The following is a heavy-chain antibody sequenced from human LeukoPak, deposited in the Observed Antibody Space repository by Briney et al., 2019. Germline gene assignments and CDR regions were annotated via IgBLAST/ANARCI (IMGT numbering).Heavy chain of an antibody. Sequence: SETLSLTCTVSGYSISSGYYWGWIRQPPGKALVGIGNIYHRGSTSYNPALTSRDTISVDTSKNQFSLNLTSVTAADRAVYYCARASGHNWFDSWGQGILVTVSS. J-gene: IGHJ5*01. CDR1: GYSISSGYY. CDR3: ARASGHNWFDS. CDR2: IYHRGST. V-gene: IGHV4-38-2*02.